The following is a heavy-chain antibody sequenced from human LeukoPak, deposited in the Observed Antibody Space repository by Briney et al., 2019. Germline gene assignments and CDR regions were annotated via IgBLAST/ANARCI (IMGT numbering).Heavy chain of an antibody. V-gene: IGHV1-24*01. J-gene: IGHJ4*02. CDR2: FDPEDGET. CDR3: ATDIFPPPAITMVRGVHFDY. CDR1: GYTLTELS. D-gene: IGHD3-10*01. Sequence: ASVKVSCKVSGYTLTELSMHWVRQVPGKGLEWMGGFDPEDGETIYAQKFQGRVTMTEDTSTDTAYMELSSLRSEDTAVYYCATDIFPPPAITMVRGVHFDYWGQGTLVTVSS.